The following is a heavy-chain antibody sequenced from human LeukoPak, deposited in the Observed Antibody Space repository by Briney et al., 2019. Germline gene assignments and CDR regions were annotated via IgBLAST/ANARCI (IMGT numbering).Heavy chain of an antibody. CDR1: GGSISSGSYC. Sequence: KPSETLSLTCTVSGGSISSGSYCWSWIRQPAGKGLEWIGRIYTSGSTNYNPSLKSRVTISVDTSKNQSSLKLSSVTAADTAVYYCAREARYDFWSGYPDYWGQGTLVTVSS. V-gene: IGHV4-61*02. D-gene: IGHD3-3*01. CDR2: IYTSGST. CDR3: AREARYDFWSGYPDY. J-gene: IGHJ4*02.